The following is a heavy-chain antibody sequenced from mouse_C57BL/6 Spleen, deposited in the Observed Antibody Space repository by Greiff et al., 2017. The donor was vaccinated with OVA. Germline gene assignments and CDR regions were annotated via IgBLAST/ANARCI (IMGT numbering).Heavy chain of an antibody. V-gene: IGHV1-69*01. J-gene: IGHJ3*01. CDR1: GYTFTSYW. D-gene: IGHD2-4*01. Sequence: QVQLQQPGAELVMPGASVKLSCKASGYTFTSYWMHWVKQRPGQGLEWIGEIDPSDSYTNYNQKFKGKSTLTVDKSSSTAYMQLSILTSEDSAVSSCSSSDDYDVAYWGQGTLVTVSA. CDR3: SSSDDYDVAY. CDR2: IDPSDSYT.